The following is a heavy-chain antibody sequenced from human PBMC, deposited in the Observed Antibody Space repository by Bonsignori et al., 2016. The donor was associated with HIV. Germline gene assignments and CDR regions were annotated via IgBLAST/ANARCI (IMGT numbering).Heavy chain of an antibody. CDR2: VYYSGST. CDR3: ARDRLGDYYYYIDV. V-gene: IGHV4-39*07. D-gene: IGHD3-16*01. J-gene: IGHJ6*03. Sequence: WIRQPPGKGLEWIGSVYYSGSTYYNPSLKSRVTMSVDTSKNQFSLKVSSVTAADTAVYYCARDRLGDYYYYIDVWGKGTTVTVSS.